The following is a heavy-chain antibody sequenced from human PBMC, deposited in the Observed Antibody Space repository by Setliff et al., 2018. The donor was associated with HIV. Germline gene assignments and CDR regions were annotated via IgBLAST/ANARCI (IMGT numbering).Heavy chain of an antibody. CDR2: ISSSSNYI. CDR3: ARESLNLGELSSNPDASDI. D-gene: IGHD3-16*02. V-gene: IGHV3-21*04. J-gene: IGHJ3*02. Sequence: PGGSLRLSCAASLFTFSTYTMNWVRQAPGKGLEWVSSISSSSNYIYYADSVKGRFTISRDNAKNSLYLQMNSLRAEDTAVYYCARESLNLGELSSNPDASDIWGQGTMVTVSS. CDR1: LFTFSTYT.